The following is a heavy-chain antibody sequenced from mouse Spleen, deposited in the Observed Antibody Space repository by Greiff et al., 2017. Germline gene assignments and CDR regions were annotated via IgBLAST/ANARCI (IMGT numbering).Heavy chain of an antibody. Sequence: EVQLVESGGGLVQPGGSRKLSCAASGFTFSSFGMHWVRQAPEKGLEWVAYISSGSSTIYYADTVKGRFTISRDNPKNTLFLQMTSLRSEDTAMYYCARGGPNGAYWGQGTLVTVSA. CDR1: GFTFSSFG. J-gene: IGHJ3*01. V-gene: IGHV5-17*02. D-gene: IGHD4-1*01. CDR3: ARGGPNGAY. CDR2: ISSGSSTI.